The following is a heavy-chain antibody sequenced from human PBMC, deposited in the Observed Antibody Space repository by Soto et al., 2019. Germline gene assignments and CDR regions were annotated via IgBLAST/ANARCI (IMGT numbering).Heavy chain of an antibody. Sequence: VASVKVSCKASGYTFTSYDINWVRQATGQGLEWMGWMNPNSGNTGYAQKFQGRVTMTRNTSISTAYMELSSLRSEDTAVYYCARVGERETGYYYYYMDVWGKGTTVTVSS. D-gene: IGHD4-17*01. J-gene: IGHJ6*03. CDR3: ARVGERETGYYYYYMDV. CDR2: MNPNSGNT. V-gene: IGHV1-8*01. CDR1: GYTFTSYD.